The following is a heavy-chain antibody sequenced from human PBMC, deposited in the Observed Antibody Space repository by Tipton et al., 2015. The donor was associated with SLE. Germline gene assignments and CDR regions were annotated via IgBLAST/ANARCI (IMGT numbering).Heavy chain of an antibody. V-gene: IGHV1-18*01. CDR3: ARDGGYSQVDY. Sequence: QVQLVQSGAEVKKPGASVKVSCKASGYTFTSYEIIWVRQAPGQGLEWMGWINAYNGNTKYAQKVQGRVTLTTDTPTGTAYMELRSLKSDDTAVYYCARDGGYSQVDYWGQGTLVTVSS. CDR1: GYTFTSYE. D-gene: IGHD5-18*01. CDR2: INAYNGNT. J-gene: IGHJ4*02.